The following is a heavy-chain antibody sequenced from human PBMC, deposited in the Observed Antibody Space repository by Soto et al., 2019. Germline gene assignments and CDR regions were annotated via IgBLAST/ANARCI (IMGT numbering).Heavy chain of an antibody. CDR3: ARNYCSSASCYSYYYYYMAV. Sequence: LSLTCTVSGGSISSGGYYWSWIRQHPGKGLEWIGYISYSGSTYYNPSLKSRIIISVDTSENQFSLKLSSVTAADTAVYYCARNYCSSASCYSYYYYYMAVWGKGTTVTVSS. J-gene: IGHJ6*03. V-gene: IGHV4-31*03. CDR2: ISYSGST. CDR1: GGSISSGGYY. D-gene: IGHD2-2*01.